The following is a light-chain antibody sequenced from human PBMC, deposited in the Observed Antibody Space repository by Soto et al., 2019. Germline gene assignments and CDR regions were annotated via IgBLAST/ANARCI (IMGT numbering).Light chain of an antibody. CDR1: QNVNNR. Sequence: EIVMTQSPAMLSVSPGERATLSCRASQNVNNRLAWYQQKAGQPPRLLSYGASTRATGIPARFSGSGSGTNFTLTISRLHSEDFAVYYCQHFNSGPLLFGKGTK. V-gene: IGKV3-15*01. CDR2: GAS. J-gene: IGKJ1*01. CDR3: QHFNSGPLL.